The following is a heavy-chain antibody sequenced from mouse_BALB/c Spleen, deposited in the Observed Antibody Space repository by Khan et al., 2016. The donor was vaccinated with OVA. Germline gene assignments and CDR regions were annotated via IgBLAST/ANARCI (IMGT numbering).Heavy chain of an antibody. V-gene: IGHV1-77*01. J-gene: IGHJ3*01. CDR3: ARGGYSVLAY. CDR1: GYTFTDYI. CDR2: IFPGSDTL. D-gene: IGHD2-14*01. Sequence: QVQLQQSGPELVKPGASLKVSCKASGYTFTDYIIGWVKQSTRQGLEWIGDIFPGSDTLSYNEKFKDKATLTAVKSSNTAYMQLSSLTSEDSAVYCCARGGYSVLAYWGQGTLVTVSA.